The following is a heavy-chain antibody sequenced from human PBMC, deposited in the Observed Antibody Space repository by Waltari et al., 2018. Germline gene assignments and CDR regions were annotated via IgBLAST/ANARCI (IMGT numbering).Heavy chain of an antibody. Sequence: EVLLLESGGGLVQPGGSLRLPCAASGFSFHSYATSWVRQAPGKGLEWVSVISDSGAGTYYADSVKGRFTISRDNSKNTLYLQMNSLRAEDTAVYYCAKANYYGSGSYYNDVFDSWGQGTLVTVSS. CDR1: GFSFHSYA. D-gene: IGHD3-10*01. CDR2: ISDSGAGT. J-gene: IGHJ5*01. CDR3: AKANYYGSGSYYNDVFDS. V-gene: IGHV3-23*01.